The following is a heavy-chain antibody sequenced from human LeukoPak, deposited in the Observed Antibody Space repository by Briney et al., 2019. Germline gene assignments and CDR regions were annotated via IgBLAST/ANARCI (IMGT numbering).Heavy chain of an antibody. CDR1: GFTFSSYE. J-gene: IGHJ3*02. V-gene: IGHV3-48*03. Sequence: PGGSLRLSCAASGFTFSSYEMNWVRQAPGKGLEWVSYISSSGSTIYYADSVEGRFTISRDNAKNSLYLQMNSLRAEDTAVYYCARDPRRSAFDIWGQGTMVTVSS. CDR2: ISSSGSTI. CDR3: ARDPRRSAFDI.